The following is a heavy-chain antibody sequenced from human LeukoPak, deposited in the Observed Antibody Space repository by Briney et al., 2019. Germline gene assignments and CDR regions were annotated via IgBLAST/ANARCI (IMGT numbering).Heavy chain of an antibody. CDR3: AKGMGSFDY. V-gene: IGHV3-23*01. CDR1: GFTFTYYA. D-gene: IGHD6-13*01. Sequence: VGSLRFSCAASGFTFTYYAMSWVRQAPGKGLEWVSGISGSGGSTYYQITVKGRFTISRDNSKNTLYLQMNSLRAEDTAVYYCAKGMGSFDYWGQGTLVTVSS. J-gene: IGHJ4*02. CDR2: ISGSGGST.